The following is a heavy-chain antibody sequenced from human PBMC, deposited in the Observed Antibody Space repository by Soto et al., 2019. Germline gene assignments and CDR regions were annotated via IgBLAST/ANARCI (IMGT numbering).Heavy chain of an antibody. CDR1: GFIFSNYV. V-gene: IGHV3-30-3*01. CDR3: AREVLWSRYFDY. D-gene: IGHD2-21*01. Sequence: QVQLVESGGGVVQPGRSLRLSCAASGFIFSNYVMYWVRQAPGKGLEWVAFMSYDGTTKYYADSVKGRFTISRDNSKNTLYLPMNNLRPEDTGVYYCAREVLWSRYFDYWGQGTLVTVSS. J-gene: IGHJ4*02. CDR2: MSYDGTTK.